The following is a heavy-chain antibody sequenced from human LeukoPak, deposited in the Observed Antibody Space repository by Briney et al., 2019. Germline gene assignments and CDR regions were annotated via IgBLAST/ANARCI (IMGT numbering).Heavy chain of an antibody. Sequence: GGSLRLSCAASGFTFRSYWMHWVRQAPGKGLVWVSHINSDGSTTSYADSVKGRFAISRDNAKNTLNLQINSLRAEDTAVYYCARGLYWFDPWGQGTLVAVSS. CDR2: INSDGSTT. CDR1: GFTFRSYW. J-gene: IGHJ5*02. CDR3: ARGLYWFDP. V-gene: IGHV3-74*01.